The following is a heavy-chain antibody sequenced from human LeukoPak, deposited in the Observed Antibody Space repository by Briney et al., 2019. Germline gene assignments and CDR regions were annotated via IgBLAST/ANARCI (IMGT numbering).Heavy chain of an antibody. D-gene: IGHD3-10*01. CDR1: GGTFSSYA. CDR3: ATLGTRITPLRAFDI. V-gene: IGHV1-69*06. Sequence: GASVKVSCKASGGTFSSYAISWVRQAPGQGLEWMGGIIPIFGTANYAQKFQGRVTITADKSTSTAYMELSSLRSEDTAVYYCATLGTRITPLRAFDIWGQGTMVTVSS. CDR2: IIPIFGTA. J-gene: IGHJ3*02.